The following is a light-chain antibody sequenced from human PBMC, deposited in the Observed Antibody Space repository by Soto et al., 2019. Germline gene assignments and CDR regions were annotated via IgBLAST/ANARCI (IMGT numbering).Light chain of an antibody. CDR3: QQLYSYPRT. CDR1: QGISSF. V-gene: IGKV1-9*01. Sequence: DIQFTQSPSFLSASVGDRVAITFXASQGISSFLAWYQQKPGKAPKLLIYAASTLQSGVPSRFSGSGSGTEFTLTISSLQPEDFATYYCQQLYSYPRTFGQGTKVDIK. J-gene: IGKJ1*01. CDR2: AAS.